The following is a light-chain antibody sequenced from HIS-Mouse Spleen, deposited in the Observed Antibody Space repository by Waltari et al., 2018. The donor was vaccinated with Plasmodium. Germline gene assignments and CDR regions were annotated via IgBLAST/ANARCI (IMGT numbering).Light chain of an antibody. V-gene: IGKV3-15*01. CDR3: QQYNNWSFT. CDR1: HSVSSN. J-gene: IGKJ3*01. CDR2: GAS. Sequence: EIVMTQSPATLSVSPGDRATLPCRASHSVSSNLAWYHQKPGQAPRLLIYGASTRATGIPARFSGSGSGTEFTLTISSLQSEDFAVYYCQQYNNWSFTFGPGTKVDIK.